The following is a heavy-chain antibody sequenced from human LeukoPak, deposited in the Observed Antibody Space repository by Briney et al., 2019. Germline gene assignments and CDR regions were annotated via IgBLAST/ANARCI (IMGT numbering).Heavy chain of an antibody. CDR2: IYHSGST. CDR3: ASITMVRGVMS. D-gene: IGHD3-10*01. V-gene: IGHV4-38-2*02. CDR1: GYSISSGYY. J-gene: IGHJ4*02. Sequence: PSETLSLTCTVSGYSISSGYYWGWIRQPPGKGLEWIGSIYHSGSTYYNPSLKSRVTLSVDTSKNQFSMKLSSVTAADTAVYYCASITMVRGVMSWGQGTLVTVSS.